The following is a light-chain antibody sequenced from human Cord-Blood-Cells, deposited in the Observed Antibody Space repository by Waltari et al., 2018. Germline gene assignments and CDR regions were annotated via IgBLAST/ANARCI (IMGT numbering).Light chain of an antibody. J-gene: IGLJ3*02. V-gene: IGLV1-44*01. CDR1: SANIGSNT. CDR2: SNN. CDR3: AAWDDSLNGWV. Sequence: QSVLTQPPSASGTPGPRVTTPCSGSSANIGSNTVNWYQQPPGTAPKLLIYSNNPRPSGVPDRFSGSKSGTSASRAISGLQSEDEADYYCAAWDDSLNGWVFGGGTKLTVL.